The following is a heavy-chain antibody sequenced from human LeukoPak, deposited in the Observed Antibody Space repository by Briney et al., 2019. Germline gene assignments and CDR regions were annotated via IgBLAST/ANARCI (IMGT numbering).Heavy chain of an antibody. Sequence: GGSLRLSCAASGFTFSSYAMNWVRQAPGKGLEWVASINQDQNEIHYVDSVKGRFTISRDNAKNSLYLQMNSLRAEDTAVYFCARVGYYYGSGSLDYWGQGTLVTVSS. CDR2: INQDQNEI. CDR1: GFTFSSYA. V-gene: IGHV3-7*01. CDR3: ARVGYYYGSGSLDY. D-gene: IGHD3-10*01. J-gene: IGHJ4*02.